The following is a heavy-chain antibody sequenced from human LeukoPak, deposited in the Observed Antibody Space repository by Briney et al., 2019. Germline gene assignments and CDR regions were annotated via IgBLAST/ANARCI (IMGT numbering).Heavy chain of an antibody. CDR1: GFTFDDYA. CDR2: ISWNSGSI. CDR3: AKALGFGVPLYDALDI. V-gene: IGHV3-9*01. J-gene: IGHJ3*02. D-gene: IGHD3-16*01. Sequence: GGSLRLSCAASGFTFDDYAMHWVRQAPGKGLEWVSGISWNSGSIGYADSVKGRFTISRDNAKNSLYLQMNSLRAEDTALYYCAKALGFGVPLYDALDIWGQGTMVTVSS.